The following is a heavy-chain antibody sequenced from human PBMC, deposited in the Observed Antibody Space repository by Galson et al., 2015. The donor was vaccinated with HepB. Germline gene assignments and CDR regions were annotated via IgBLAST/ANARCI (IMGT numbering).Heavy chain of an antibody. CDR3: ARDRVLFFGLTDKVRGGLQRVNWFNA. D-gene: IGHD3-10*01. CDR2: IYYRSKWYN. J-gene: IGHJ5*02. Sequence: CAISGDSVSRNSVAWNWIRQSPSRGLEWLGRIYYRSKWYNDYAMSVKSRIIINPDPSENQFSLQLKSASPEDTAVYYCARDRVLFFGLTDKVRGGLQRVNWFNAWGQGTPVTVSS. V-gene: IGHV6-1*01. CDR1: GDSVSRNSVA.